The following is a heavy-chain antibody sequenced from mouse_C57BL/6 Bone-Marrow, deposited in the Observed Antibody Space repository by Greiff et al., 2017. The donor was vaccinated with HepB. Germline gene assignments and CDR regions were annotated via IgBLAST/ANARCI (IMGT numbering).Heavy chain of an antibody. J-gene: IGHJ4*01. CDR3: TRYDGYYFYAMDY. Sequence: VQLQQSGAELVRPGASVTLSCKASGYTFTDYEMHWVKQTPVHGLEWIGAIDPETGGTAYNQKFKGKAILTADKSSSTAYMKLRSLTSEDSAVYYCTRYDGYYFYAMDYWGQGTSVTVSS. V-gene: IGHV1-15*01. CDR2: IDPETGGT. D-gene: IGHD2-3*01. CDR1: GYTFTDYE.